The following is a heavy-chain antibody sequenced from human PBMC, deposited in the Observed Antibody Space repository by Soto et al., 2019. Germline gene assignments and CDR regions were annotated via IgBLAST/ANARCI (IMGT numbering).Heavy chain of an antibody. Sequence: PGGSLRLSCSGFGFNFSDYYMNWIRQSPVKGLEWVSSILSLESHKYYAASVMGRFSVSRDNAKRSLYLQMNNLRAEDTGIYFCATGLKDNSNRPSFDSWGPGTPVTVSS. CDR2: ILSLESHK. J-gene: IGHJ4*02. D-gene: IGHD2-15*01. CDR1: GFNFSDYY. CDR3: ATGLKDNSNRPSFDS. V-gene: IGHV3-11*01.